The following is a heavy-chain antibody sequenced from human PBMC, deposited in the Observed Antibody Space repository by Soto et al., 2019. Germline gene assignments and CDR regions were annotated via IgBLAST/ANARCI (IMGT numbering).Heavy chain of an antibody. V-gene: IGHV3-23*01. CDR2: ISGSGGST. D-gene: IGHD2-2*01. Sequence: GGSLRLSCAASGFTFSSYAMSWVRQAPGKGLEWVSAISGSGGSTYYADSVKGRFTTSRDNSKNTLYLQMNSLRAEDTAVYYCASRPTPRSGYYYYYGMDVWGQGTTVTVSS. CDR3: ASRPTPRSGYYYYYGMDV. CDR1: GFTFSSYA. J-gene: IGHJ6*02.